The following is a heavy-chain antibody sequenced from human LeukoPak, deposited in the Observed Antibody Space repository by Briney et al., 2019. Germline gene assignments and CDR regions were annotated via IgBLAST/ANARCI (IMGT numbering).Heavy chain of an antibody. V-gene: IGHV1-8*01. Sequence: ASVKVSCKASGYTFTSYDINWVRQATGQGLEWMGWMNPSSGNTGYAQKFQGRVTMTRNTSISTAYMELSSLRSEDTAVYYCARGPSGYEGNDYWGQGTLVTVSS. CDR2: MNPSSGNT. D-gene: IGHD5-12*01. CDR1: GYTFTSYD. J-gene: IGHJ4*02. CDR3: ARGPSGYEGNDY.